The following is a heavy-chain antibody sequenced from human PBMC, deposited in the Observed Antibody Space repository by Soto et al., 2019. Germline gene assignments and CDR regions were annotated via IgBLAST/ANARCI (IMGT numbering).Heavy chain of an antibody. J-gene: IGHJ4*02. D-gene: IGHD5-18*01. V-gene: IGHV5-51*01. CDR3: AILPRARATDIDY. Sequence: LGESLKISCKGPGYSFTSYWIGWVRQMPGKGLEWMGIIYPGDSDTRYSPSFQGQVTISADKSISTAYLQWSSLKASDTAMYYCAILPRARATDIDYWGQGTLVTVS. CDR1: GYSFTSYW. CDR2: IYPGDSDT.